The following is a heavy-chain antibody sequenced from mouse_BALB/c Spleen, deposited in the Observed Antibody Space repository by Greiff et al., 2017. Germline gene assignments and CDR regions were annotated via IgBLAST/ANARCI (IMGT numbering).Heavy chain of an antibody. CDR1: GYSITSGYY. D-gene: IGHD2-12*01. J-gene: IGHJ4*01. Sequence: EVKLMESGPGLVKPSQSLSLTCSVTGYSITSGYYWNWIRQFPGNKLEWMGYISYDGSNNYNPSLKNRISITRDTSKNQFFLKLNSVTTEDTATYYCAPYVNAMDYWGQGTSVTVSS. V-gene: IGHV3-6*02. CDR3: APYVNAMDY. CDR2: ISYDGSN.